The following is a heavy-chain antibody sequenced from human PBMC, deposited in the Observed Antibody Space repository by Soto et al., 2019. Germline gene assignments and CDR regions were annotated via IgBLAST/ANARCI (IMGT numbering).Heavy chain of an antibody. CDR3: ARILDDFSGGSWPDY. Sequence: QVQLVQSGAEVKKPGSSVKVSCKASGGTFSSYTISWVRQSPGQGLEWMGRIIPILGIANYAQKFQGRVTITADKATSTAYMELSSLRSEDKSVYYCARILDDFSGGSWPDYLGQGPLVTFSS. CDR2: IIPILGIA. V-gene: IGHV1-69*02. CDR1: GGTFSSYT. J-gene: IGHJ4*02. D-gene: IGHD2-15*01.